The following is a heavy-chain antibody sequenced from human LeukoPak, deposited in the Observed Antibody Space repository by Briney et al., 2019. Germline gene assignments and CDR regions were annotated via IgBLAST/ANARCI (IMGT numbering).Heavy chain of an antibody. CDR3: ARAFGGWIYFDY. CDR2: INHSGST. V-gene: IGHV4-34*01. J-gene: IGHJ4*02. CDR1: GGSFSGYY. D-gene: IGHD3-16*01. Sequence: SETLSLTCAVYGGSFSGYYWSWIRQPPGKGLEWIGEINHSGSTNYNPSLKSRVTISVDTSKNQFSLKLSSVTAADTAVYYCARAFGGWIYFDYWGQGTLVTVSS.